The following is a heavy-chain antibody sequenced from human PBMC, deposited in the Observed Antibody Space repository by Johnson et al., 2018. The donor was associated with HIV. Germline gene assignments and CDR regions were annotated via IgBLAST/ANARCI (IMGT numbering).Heavy chain of an antibody. V-gene: IGHV3-11*04. D-gene: IGHD7-27*01. J-gene: IGHJ3*02. Sequence: QMLLVESGGGLVKPGGSLRLSCAASGFTFSDYYMSWIRQAPGKGLEWVSYIRSSGSTIYYADSVKCRFTISRDNAKNSLYLQMNSLRAEDTAVYYCARIRPANWGVNDAFDIWGQGTMVTVSS. CDR2: IRSSGSTI. CDR1: GFTFSDYY. CDR3: ARIRPANWGVNDAFDI.